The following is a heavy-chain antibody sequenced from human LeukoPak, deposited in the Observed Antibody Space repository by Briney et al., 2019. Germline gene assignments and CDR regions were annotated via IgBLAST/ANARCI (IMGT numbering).Heavy chain of an antibody. D-gene: IGHD4-23*01. Sequence: GGSLRLSCAVSGFTFSTYTMNWVRQAPGKGLEWVSYISSSGSTIYYADSVKGRFTISRDNAKNSLYLQMNSLRAEDTAVYYCARVGGRRFPYFDYWGQGTLVTVSS. CDR1: GFTFSTYT. CDR2: ISSSGSTI. CDR3: ARVGGRRFPYFDY. J-gene: IGHJ4*02. V-gene: IGHV3-48*03.